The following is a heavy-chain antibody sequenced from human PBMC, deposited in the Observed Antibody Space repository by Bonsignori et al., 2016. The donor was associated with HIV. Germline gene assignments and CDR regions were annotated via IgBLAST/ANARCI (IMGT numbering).Heavy chain of an antibody. CDR2: IYYTGNT. D-gene: IGHD3-10*01. Sequence: WIRQPPGKGLEWIGYIYYTGNTNYNPSLKSRVTISLDKSKKQFSLKLSSMTAADTAVYYCARAGGAYYYGSKNWFDYWGQGTLVTVSS. V-gene: IGHV4-59*01. CDR3: ARAGGAYYYGSKNWFDY. J-gene: IGHJ4*02.